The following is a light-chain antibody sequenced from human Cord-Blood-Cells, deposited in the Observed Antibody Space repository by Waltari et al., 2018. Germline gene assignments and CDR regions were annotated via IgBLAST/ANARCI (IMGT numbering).Light chain of an antibody. Sequence: QSALTQPASVSGSHGPSITISCTGPSRDVGGYNYVSWYQQHPGKAPKLMIYDSSNRPSGVSNRFSGSKSGNTASLTISGLQAEDEADYYCSSYTSSSTLVFGGGTKLTVL. CDR2: DSS. CDR1: SRDVGGYNY. J-gene: IGLJ2*01. V-gene: IGLV2-14*01. CDR3: SSYTSSSTLV.